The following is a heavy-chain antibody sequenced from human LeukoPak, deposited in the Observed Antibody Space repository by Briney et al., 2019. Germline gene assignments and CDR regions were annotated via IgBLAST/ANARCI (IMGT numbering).Heavy chain of an antibody. Sequence: PGGSLRLSCAASGFTFSDYYMSWIRQAPGKGLEWVSYISSSGSTIYYADSVKGRFTISRDNSKNSLYLQMNSLRTEDTALYYCAKDFWSPVTTISDYYYGMDVWGQGTTVTVSS. CDR3: AKDFWSPVTTISDYYYGMDV. J-gene: IGHJ6*01. V-gene: IGHV3-11*01. CDR2: ISSSGSTI. D-gene: IGHD4-17*01. CDR1: GFTFSDYY.